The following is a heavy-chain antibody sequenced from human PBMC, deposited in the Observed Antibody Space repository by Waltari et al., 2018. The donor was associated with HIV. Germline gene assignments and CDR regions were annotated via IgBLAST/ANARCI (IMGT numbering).Heavy chain of an antibody. CDR3: ASIAAAGTAVVPLDY. CDR2: ISYDGSNK. V-gene: IGHV3-30*01. J-gene: IGHJ4*02. D-gene: IGHD6-13*01. Sequence: QVQLVGSGGGVAQPGRSLRLSCAASGFTYRSRALPWARQAPGKGLEWVSVISYDGSNKYYADAVQGRFTISRDNSKNTLYLQMNSLRAEYTAVYYCASIAAAGTAVVPLDYWGQGTLVTVSS. CDR1: GFTYRSRA.